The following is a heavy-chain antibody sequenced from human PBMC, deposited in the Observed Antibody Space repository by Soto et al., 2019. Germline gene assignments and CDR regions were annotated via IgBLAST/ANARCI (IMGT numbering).Heavy chain of an antibody. CDR2: IRNRGNGYTT. V-gene: IGHV3-72*01. CDR1: GFTFSDHY. CDR3: ARAAYGSGSYYFAY. D-gene: IGHD3-10*01. J-gene: IGHJ4*02. Sequence: EVQLVESGGGLVQPGESLRLSCAASGFTFSDHYMDWVRQAPGKGLEWVGRIRNRGNGYTTEYAASVKGRFTISRDDSMSSLYLQMNSLRIEDTAVYYCARAAYGSGSYYFAYWGQGTLVTVSS.